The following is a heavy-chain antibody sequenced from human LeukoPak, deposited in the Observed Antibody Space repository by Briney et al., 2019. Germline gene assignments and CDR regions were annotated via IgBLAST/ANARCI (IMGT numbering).Heavy chain of an antibody. Sequence: ASVKVSCKASGYTFTSYGISWVRQAPGQGLEWMGWISAYNGNTNYAQKLQGRVTMTTDTSTSTAYMGLRSLRSDDTAVYYCARQIAVAGTSWFDPWGQGTLVTVSS. CDR3: ARQIAVAGTSWFDP. J-gene: IGHJ5*02. CDR2: ISAYNGNT. V-gene: IGHV1-18*01. CDR1: GYTFTSYG. D-gene: IGHD6-19*01.